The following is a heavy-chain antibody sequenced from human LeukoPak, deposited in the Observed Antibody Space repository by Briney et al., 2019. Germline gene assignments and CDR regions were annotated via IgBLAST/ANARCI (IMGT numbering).Heavy chain of an antibody. CDR3: ARGHGWVDY. Sequence: GESLRISCKGSGYTFTNNYISWVRQMPGKGLEWVGRINPSDSTTDYGPSFQGHVTISTDKSINTVYLQWDSLKASDTAMYYCARGHGWVDYWGQGALVTVSS. CDR1: GYTFTNNY. D-gene: IGHD6-19*01. CDR2: INPSDSTT. J-gene: IGHJ4*02. V-gene: IGHV5-10-1*01.